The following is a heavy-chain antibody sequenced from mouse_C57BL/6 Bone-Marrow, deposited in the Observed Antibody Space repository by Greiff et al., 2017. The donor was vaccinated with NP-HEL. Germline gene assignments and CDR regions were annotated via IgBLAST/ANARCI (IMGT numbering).Heavy chain of an antibody. Sequence: VQLQQPGAELVKPGASVKLSCKASGYTFTSYWMQWVKQRPGQGLEWIGEIDPSDSYTNYNQKLKGKATLTVDTYSSTAYMQISSLTSEDSAVYYCARGGIYYYGSRYVENAMGDGGEGTSVAGSA. J-gene: IGHJ4*01. CDR3: ARGGIYYYGSRYVENAMGD. V-gene: IGHV1-50*01. CDR2: IDPSDSYT. CDR1: GYTFTSYW. D-gene: IGHD1-1*01.